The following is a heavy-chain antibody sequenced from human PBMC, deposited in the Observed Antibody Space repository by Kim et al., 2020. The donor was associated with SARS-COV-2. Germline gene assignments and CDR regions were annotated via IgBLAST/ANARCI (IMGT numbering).Heavy chain of an antibody. CDR2: ISGTGTIT. CDR1: GFTLSLYS. D-gene: IGHD2-15*01. Sequence: GGSLRLSCATSGFTLSLYSMNWVRQSPGKGLEWVSHISGTGTITKHADSVRGRFTISRDNAKNSLFLQMNGLRAEDTAVYYCVRDNYWAFAIWGQGTMVTVSS. J-gene: IGHJ3*02. V-gene: IGHV3-48*04. CDR3: VRDNYWAFAI.